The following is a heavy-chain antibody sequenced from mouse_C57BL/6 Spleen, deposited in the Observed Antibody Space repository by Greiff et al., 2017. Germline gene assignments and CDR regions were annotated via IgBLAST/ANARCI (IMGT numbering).Heavy chain of an antibody. V-gene: IGHV5-17*01. Sequence: EVKLVESGGGLVKPGGSLKLSCAASGFTFSDYGMHWVRQAPEKGLEWVAYISSGSSTIYYADTVKGRFPISRDNAKNTLFLQMTSLRSEYTAMYYYARGRDYSYFDYWGQGTTLTVSS. CDR2: ISSGSSTI. J-gene: IGHJ2*01. CDR1: GFTFSDYG. D-gene: IGHD1-1*01. CDR3: ARGRDYSYFDY.